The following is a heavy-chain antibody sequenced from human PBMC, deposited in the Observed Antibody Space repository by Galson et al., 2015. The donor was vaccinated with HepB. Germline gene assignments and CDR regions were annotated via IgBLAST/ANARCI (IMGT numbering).Heavy chain of an antibody. V-gene: IGHV3-49*04. J-gene: IGHJ5*02. CDR2: IRSKTYGGTT. Sequence: SLRLSCATSGFTFGDYIMSWVRQAPGKGLEWVGFIRSKTYGGTTEYAASVKGRFTISRDDSNSIAYLQMNSLKTEDTAVYYCTRYWFDPWGQGTLVTVSS. CDR3: TRYWFDP. CDR1: GFTFGDYI.